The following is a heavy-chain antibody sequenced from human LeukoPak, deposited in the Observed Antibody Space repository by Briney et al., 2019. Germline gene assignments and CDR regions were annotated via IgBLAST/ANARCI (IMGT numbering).Heavy chain of an antibody. D-gene: IGHD6-19*01. CDR2: INHSGST. Sequence: SETLSLTCAVYGGSFSGYYWSWIRQPPGKGLEWIGEINHSGSTNYNPSLKSRVTISVDTSKNQFSLKLSSVTAADTAVYYCARDPTDRWVAGHGHNWFDPWGQGTLVTVSS. CDR1: GGSFSGYY. V-gene: IGHV4-34*01. CDR3: ARDPTDRWVAGHGHNWFDP. J-gene: IGHJ5*02.